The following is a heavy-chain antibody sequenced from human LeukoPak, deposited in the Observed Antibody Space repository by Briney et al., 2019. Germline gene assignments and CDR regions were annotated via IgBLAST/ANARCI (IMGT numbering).Heavy chain of an antibody. CDR2: IYYSGST. J-gene: IGHJ2*01. V-gene: IGHV4-59*08. CDR3: SIRRNWYFDL. CDR1: GGSISSYY. Sequence: PSETLSLTCTVSGGSISSYYWSWIRQPPGKGLEWIGYIYYSGSTNYNPSLKSRVTISVDTSKNQFSLKLSSVTAADTAVYYCSIRRNWYFDLWGRGTLVTVSS. D-gene: IGHD2-21*01.